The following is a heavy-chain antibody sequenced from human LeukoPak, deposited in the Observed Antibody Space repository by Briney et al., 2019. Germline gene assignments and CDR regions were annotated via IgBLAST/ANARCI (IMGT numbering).Heavy chain of an antibody. CDR2: ISYTGST. D-gene: IGHD5-12*01. CDR3: ARHKATTIGWPSDY. J-gene: IGHJ4*02. V-gene: IGHV4-61*05. CDR1: AGSIRSSDYY. Sequence: PSETLSLTCTVSAGSIRSSDYYWSWIRQPPGKGLEWIGYISYTGSTNYNPSLKSRVTISVDTSKNQFSLKLSSVTAADTAVYYCARHKATTIGWPSDYWGQGILVTVSS.